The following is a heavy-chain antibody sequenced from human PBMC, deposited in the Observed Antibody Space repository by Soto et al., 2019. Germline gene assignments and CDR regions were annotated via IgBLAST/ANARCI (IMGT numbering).Heavy chain of an antibody. V-gene: IGHV1-2*02. CDR1: GYSFTGYY. Sequence: QVHLVQSGAEVKKPGASVKFSCKTSGYSFTGYYIHWVRQAPGQGLEWMGWINPKSGGTNYAQKFQGRVTMTRDTAISTVYMELSSLRSDDTAIYYCARALRIDYPGVGAFDIWGPGTMVTVSS. CDR3: ARALRIDYPGVGAFDI. CDR2: INPKSGGT. J-gene: IGHJ3*02. D-gene: IGHD3-16*01.